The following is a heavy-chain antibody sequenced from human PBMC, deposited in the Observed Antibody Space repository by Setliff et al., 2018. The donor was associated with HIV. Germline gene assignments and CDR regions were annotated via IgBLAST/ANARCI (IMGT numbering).Heavy chain of an antibody. CDR3: ARKRYSSSWNERRAFDI. D-gene: IGHD6-13*01. CDR1: GFTFSSHS. V-gene: IGHV3-21*01. CDR2: ISSGASHI. Sequence: GGSLRLSCAASGFTFSSHSMNWVRQAPGKGLEWVSSISSGASHIYYADSIQGRFTISRDNGKNSLYLQMNSLRAEDTAVYYCARKRYSSSWNERRAFDIWGQGTMVTVSS. J-gene: IGHJ3*02.